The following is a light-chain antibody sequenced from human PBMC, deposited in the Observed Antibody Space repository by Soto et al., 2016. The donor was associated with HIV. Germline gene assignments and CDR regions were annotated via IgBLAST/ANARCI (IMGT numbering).Light chain of an antibody. CDR3: QSADFIGLYVL. Sequence: SYELTQPPSVSVSPGQTATITCSGDSLPRQYAFWYQQKPGQAPVMIVYKNNQRPSGVPERSSGSTSGTTITLTISRVQAEDEADYYCQSADFIGLYVLFGGGTKLTVL. CDR1: SLPRQY. CDR2: KNN. V-gene: IGLV3-25*03. J-gene: IGLJ3*02.